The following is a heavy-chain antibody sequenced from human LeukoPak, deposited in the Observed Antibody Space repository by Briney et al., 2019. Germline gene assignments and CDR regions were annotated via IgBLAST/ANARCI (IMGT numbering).Heavy chain of an antibody. Sequence: GGSLRLSCAASGFIFSSYWMHWVRQPPGKGLVYIACINTDGISTSYADSVKGRFTISRDNAKNTLYLQMNSLRAEDTAVHYCARSRTYGDYGRGLDYWGQGTLVTVSS. CDR3: ARSRTYGDYGRGLDY. CDR2: INTDGIST. D-gene: IGHD4-17*01. CDR1: GFIFSSYW. J-gene: IGHJ4*02. V-gene: IGHV3-74*01.